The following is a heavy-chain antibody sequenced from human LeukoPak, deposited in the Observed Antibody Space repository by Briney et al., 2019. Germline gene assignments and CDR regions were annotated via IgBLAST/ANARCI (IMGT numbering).Heavy chain of an antibody. CDR2: ISSSGSTI. D-gene: IGHD4-23*01. CDR1: GFTFSDYY. Sequence: GGSLRLSCSASGFTFSDYYMTWIRQAPGKGLEWVSYISSSGSTIYYADSVKGRFTISRDNAKNSLYLQMNSLRAEDTAVYYCARDIYGGNRGSWFDPWGQGTLVTVSS. J-gene: IGHJ5*02. CDR3: ARDIYGGNRGSWFDP. V-gene: IGHV3-11*04.